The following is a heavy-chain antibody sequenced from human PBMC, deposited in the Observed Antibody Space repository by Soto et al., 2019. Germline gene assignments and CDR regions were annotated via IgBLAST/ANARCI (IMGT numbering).Heavy chain of an antibody. D-gene: IGHD4-4*01. CDR3: ARDHSWAFDI. J-gene: IGHJ3*02. CDR1: GFTFSSYS. V-gene: IGHV3-48*01. CDR2: ITYSTTTI. Sequence: ESGGGLVQPGGSLRLSCAASGFTFSSYSMNWVRQAPGKGLEWVSYITYSTTTIYYADSVKGRFTISRDNARNSLYLQMTSLRAEDTAVYYCARDHSWAFDIWGQGTMVTVSS.